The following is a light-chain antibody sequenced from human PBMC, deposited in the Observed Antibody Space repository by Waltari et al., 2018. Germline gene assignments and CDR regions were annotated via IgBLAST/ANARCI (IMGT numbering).Light chain of an antibody. CDR3: QQYDYWPWT. V-gene: IGKV3D-15*01. CDR2: GTS. CDR1: QSLRSN. J-gene: IGKJ1*01. Sequence: EIVMTQSPATLSLSPGESATLSCRASQSLRSNFAWFHQKPGQPPRPLIYGTSTRATGIPARFSGSGSGTDFSLTISSLQPEDFATYYCQQYDYWPWTFGQGTRVETK.